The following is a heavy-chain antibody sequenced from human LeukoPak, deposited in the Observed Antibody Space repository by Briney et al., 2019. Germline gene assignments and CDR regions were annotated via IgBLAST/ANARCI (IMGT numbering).Heavy chain of an antibody. CDR3: ASGDCTNGICPDY. CDR1: KFTVSSNY. CDR2: LYSGGIR. J-gene: IGHJ4*02. V-gene: IGHV3-66*02. D-gene: IGHD2-8*01. Sequence: PGGSLRLSCAGSKFTVSSNYMSWVRQAPGKGLDWVSVLYSGGIRYYAGSVQGRFTISRDSSKNTLYLQMNYLLPEDTAVYYCASGDCTNGICPDYWGPGMQVTVSS.